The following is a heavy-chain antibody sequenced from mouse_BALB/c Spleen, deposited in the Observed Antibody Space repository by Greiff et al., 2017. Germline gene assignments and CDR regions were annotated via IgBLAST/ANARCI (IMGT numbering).Heavy chain of an antibody. Sequence: EVKLMESGGGLVQPGGSLKLSCAASGFTFSSYGMSWVRQTPDKRLELVATINSNGGSTYYPDSVKGRFTISRDNAKNTLYLQMSSLKSEDTAMYYCARDMITTGVGYFDVWGAGTTVTVSS. D-gene: IGHD2-4*01. CDR3: ARDMITTGVGYFDV. V-gene: IGHV5-6-3*01. CDR2: INSNGGST. J-gene: IGHJ1*01. CDR1: GFTFSSYG.